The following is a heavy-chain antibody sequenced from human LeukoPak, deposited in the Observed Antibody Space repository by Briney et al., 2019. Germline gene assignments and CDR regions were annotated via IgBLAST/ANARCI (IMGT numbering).Heavy chain of an antibody. CDR3: AREGSDYGDYYYYYMDV. Sequence: SEALSLTCTVSGGSISSGSYSWSWIRQPAGKGLEWIGRIYTSGSTNYNPSLKSRVTISVDTSKNQFSLKLSSVTAADTAVYYCAREGSDYGDYYYYYMDVWGKGTTVTVSS. CDR1: GGSISSGSYS. CDR2: IYTSGST. V-gene: IGHV4-61*02. J-gene: IGHJ6*03. D-gene: IGHD4-17*01.